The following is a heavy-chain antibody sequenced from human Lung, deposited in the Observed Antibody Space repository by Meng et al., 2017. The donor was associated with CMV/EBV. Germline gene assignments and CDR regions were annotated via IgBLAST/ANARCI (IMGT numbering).Heavy chain of an antibody. CDR2: MYHSGST. D-gene: IGHD4-17*01. CDR1: GGSITNW. J-gene: IGHJ4*02. CDR3: ATRGYHYVDHY. Sequence: QVQLQASGPGLVKPSGTLSLTCAVSGGSITNWWSWVRQPPGKGLEWIGEMYHSGSTNYNPSLKSRVTMSIDKSKNQFFLNLNSVTAADTAMYYCATRGYHYVDHYWGQGTLVTVSS. V-gene: IGHV4-4*02.